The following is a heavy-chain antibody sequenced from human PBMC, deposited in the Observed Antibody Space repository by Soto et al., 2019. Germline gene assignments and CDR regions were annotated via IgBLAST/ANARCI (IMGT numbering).Heavy chain of an antibody. CDR1: GGTFSSYT. Sequence: QVQLVQSGAEVKKPGSSVTVSCKASGGTFSSYTISWVRQAPGQGLEWMAGISPIFGTPIYAQKFQDRVTITADDSTMTAYMEMNSLRSDDTAVYYCARVVVGSRLSLDYWGQGTLVTISS. CDR3: ARVVVGSRLSLDY. CDR2: ISPIFGTP. D-gene: IGHD1-26*01. V-gene: IGHV1-69*01. J-gene: IGHJ4*02.